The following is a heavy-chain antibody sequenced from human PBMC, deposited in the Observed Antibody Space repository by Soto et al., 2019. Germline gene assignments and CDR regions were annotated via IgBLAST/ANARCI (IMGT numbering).Heavy chain of an antibody. CDR1: GFIFNNYW. J-gene: IGHJ4*02. D-gene: IGHD6-25*01. V-gene: IGHV3-74*01. Sequence: GGSLRLSCAASGFIFNNYWMRWVRQAPGKGLAWVARINGDGSTTTYVDSVKGRFTISRDSAKNTVYLQMNSLRAEDTAVYYCARGSGPRGRPYWGQGILVTVSS. CDR3: ARGSGPRGRPY. CDR2: INGDGSTT.